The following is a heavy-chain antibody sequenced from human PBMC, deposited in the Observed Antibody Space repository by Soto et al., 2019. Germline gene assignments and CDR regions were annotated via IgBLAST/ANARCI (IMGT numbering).Heavy chain of an antibody. J-gene: IGHJ4*02. Sequence: QVQLVESGGGVVQPGRSLRLSSAASGFTFNNYAMHWVRQAPGKGLEWVAVISYDGNNQYYADSVKGRFAISRDNSKNTLYLQMNSLRDEDTAVYYCASDRVYYYDSSGYYNFEYWGQGSLVTVSS. CDR3: ASDRVYYYDSSGYYNFEY. CDR2: ISYDGNNQ. D-gene: IGHD3-22*01. CDR1: GFTFNNYA. V-gene: IGHV3-30*09.